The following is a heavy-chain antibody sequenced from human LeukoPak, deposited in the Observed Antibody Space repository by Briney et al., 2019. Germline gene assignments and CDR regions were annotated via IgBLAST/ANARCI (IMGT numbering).Heavy chain of an antibody. D-gene: IGHD3-22*01. CDR3: ARDFYDSSGDLFDY. Sequence: SETLSLTCTVSGGSISSSSYYWGWIRQPPGKGLEWIGSIYYSGGTYYNPSLKSRVTISVDTSKNQFSLKLSSVTAADTAVYYCARDFYDSSGDLFDYWGQGTLVTVSS. J-gene: IGHJ4*02. V-gene: IGHV4-39*07. CDR2: IYYSGGT. CDR1: GGSISSSSYY.